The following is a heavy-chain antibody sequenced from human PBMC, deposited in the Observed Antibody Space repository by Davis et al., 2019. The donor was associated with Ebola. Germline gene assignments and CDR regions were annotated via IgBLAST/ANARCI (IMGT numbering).Heavy chain of an antibody. CDR1: GGSFSGYY. D-gene: IGHD3-16*01. V-gene: IGHV4-34*01. Sequence: MPSETLSLTCAVYGGSFSGYYWSWIRQPPGKRLEWIGEINHSGNTNYNPSLKSRVTIPVDTSKNQFSLKLRSVTAADTAVYYCARGPSLRNFDYWGQGTLVTVSS. CDR3: ARGPSLRNFDY. CDR2: INHSGNT. J-gene: IGHJ4*02.